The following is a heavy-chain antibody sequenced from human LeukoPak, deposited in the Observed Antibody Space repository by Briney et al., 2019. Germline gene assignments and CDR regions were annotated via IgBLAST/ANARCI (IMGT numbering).Heavy chain of an antibody. CDR1: GFTVSSNY. V-gene: IGHV3-66*01. D-gene: IGHD3-22*01. CDR3: AREPYYYDSSGYPYYYGMDV. CDR2: IYSGGST. Sequence: PGGSLRLSCAASGFTVSSNYMSWVRQAPGKGLEWVSVIYSGGSTYYADSVKGRFTISRDNSKNTLYLQMNSLRAEDTAVYYCAREPYYYDSSGYPYYYGMDVWGQGTTVTVSS. J-gene: IGHJ6*02.